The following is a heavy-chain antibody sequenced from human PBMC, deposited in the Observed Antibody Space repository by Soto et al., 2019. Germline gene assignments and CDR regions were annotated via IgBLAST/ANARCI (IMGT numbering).Heavy chain of an antibody. D-gene: IGHD2-21*01. V-gene: IGHV1-69*02. CDR3: AFDVNKGVVFFDS. J-gene: IGHJ4*02. CDR2: IIPSFGLP. CDR1: GGTFSTYT. Sequence: QVQLVQSGAEVKKPGSSVKLSCKASGGTFSTYTISWVRQAPGQGLEWIGRIIPSFGLPNHAQKFQGRVTITADNSTDTAYMEMSSPRSEDTAIYYCAFDVNKGVVFFDSWGQGTLVTVSS.